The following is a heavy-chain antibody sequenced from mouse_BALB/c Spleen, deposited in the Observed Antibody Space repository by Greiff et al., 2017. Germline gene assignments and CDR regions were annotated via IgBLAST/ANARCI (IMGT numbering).Heavy chain of an antibody. V-gene: IGHV5-17*02. CDR2: ISSGSSTI. J-gene: IGHJ2*01. CDR1: GFTFSSFG. CDR3: ARNYYGYPYYFDY. Sequence: EVKVEESGGGLVQPGGSRKLSCAASGFTFSSFGMHWVRQAPEKGLEWVAYISSGSSTIYYADTVKGRFTISRDNPKNTLFLQMTSLRSEDTAMYYCARNYYGYPYYFDYWGQGTTLTVSS. D-gene: IGHD1-2*01.